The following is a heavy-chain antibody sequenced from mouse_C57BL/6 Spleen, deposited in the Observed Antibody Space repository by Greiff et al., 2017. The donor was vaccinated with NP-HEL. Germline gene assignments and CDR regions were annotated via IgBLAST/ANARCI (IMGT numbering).Heavy chain of an antibody. CDR1: GYTFTSYG. CDR2: IYPRSGNT. CDR3: ARSPGNYGWFAY. D-gene: IGHD2-1*01. V-gene: IGHV1-81*01. Sequence: LVESGAELARPGASVKLSCKASGYTFTSYGISWVKQRTGQGLEWIGEIYPRSGNTYYNEKFKGKATLTADKSSSTAYMELRSLTSEDSAVYFCARSPGNYGWFAYWGQGTLVTVSA. J-gene: IGHJ3*01.